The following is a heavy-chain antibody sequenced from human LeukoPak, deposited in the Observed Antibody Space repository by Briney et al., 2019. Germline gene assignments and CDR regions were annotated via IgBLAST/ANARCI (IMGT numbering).Heavy chain of an antibody. CDR1: GFTFSTYS. Sequence: GGSLRLSCAASGFTFSTYSMNWVRQAPGKGLEWVSYISSSGSTIYYADSVKGRFTISRDNAKNSLYLQMNSLRAEDTAVYYCARDHYYDSSGYPPSFDYWGQGTLVTVSS. V-gene: IGHV3-48*04. J-gene: IGHJ4*02. CDR2: ISSSGSTI. CDR3: ARDHYYDSSGYPPSFDY. D-gene: IGHD3-22*01.